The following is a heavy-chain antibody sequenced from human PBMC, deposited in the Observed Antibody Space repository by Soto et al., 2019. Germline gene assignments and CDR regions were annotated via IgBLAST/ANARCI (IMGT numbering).Heavy chain of an antibody. Sequence: SETLSLTCTVSGGSISSYYWSWIRQPPGKGLEWIGYIYYSGSTNYNPSLKSRVTISVDTSKNQFSLKLSSVTAADTAVYYCARQRDTIVPHDDFDIWGQGTMVTVSS. CDR2: IYYSGST. D-gene: IGHD5-18*01. J-gene: IGHJ3*02. CDR3: ARQRDTIVPHDDFDI. CDR1: GGSISSYY. V-gene: IGHV4-59*01.